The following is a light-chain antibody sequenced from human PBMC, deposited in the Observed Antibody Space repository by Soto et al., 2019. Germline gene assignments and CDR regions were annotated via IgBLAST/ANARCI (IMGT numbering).Light chain of an antibody. Sequence: DIQMTQSPSSLSASVGDRVTITCRASQTLFTYLNWYQHKPGKAPKLLVYDASTLQSGVPSRFSASGSGTDFTRTISNLQPEDFATYYCQQNYITPPFTFGGGTKVE. CDR1: QTLFTY. CDR3: QQNYITPPFT. CDR2: DAS. V-gene: IGKV1-39*01. J-gene: IGKJ4*01.